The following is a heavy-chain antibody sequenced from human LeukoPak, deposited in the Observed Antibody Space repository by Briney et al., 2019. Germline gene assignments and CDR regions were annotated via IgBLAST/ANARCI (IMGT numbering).Heavy chain of an antibody. J-gene: IGHJ2*01. D-gene: IGHD1-1*01. Sequence: PGGSLRLSCAASGFTVSSNYMSWVRQAPGKGLEWVSVIYSSGSTYYADSVKGRFTISRDNSKNTLYLQMNSLRAEDTAVYYCARTNWVYWYFDLWGRGTLVTVSS. CDR1: GFTVSSNY. CDR3: ARTNWVYWYFDL. CDR2: IYSSGST. V-gene: IGHV3-53*01.